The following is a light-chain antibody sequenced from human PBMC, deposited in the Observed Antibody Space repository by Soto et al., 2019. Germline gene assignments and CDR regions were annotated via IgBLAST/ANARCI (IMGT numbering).Light chain of an antibody. CDR3: AAWDDSLSGRGV. J-gene: IGLJ2*01. V-gene: IGLV1-47*01. CDR1: SSNIGSNY. Sequence: QLVLTQPPSASGTPGQRVTISCSGSSSNIGSNYVYWYQQLPGTAPKLLIYRNNQRPSRVPDRFSGSKSGTSASLAISGLRSEDEADYYCAAWDDSLSGRGVFGGGTKVTVL. CDR2: RNN.